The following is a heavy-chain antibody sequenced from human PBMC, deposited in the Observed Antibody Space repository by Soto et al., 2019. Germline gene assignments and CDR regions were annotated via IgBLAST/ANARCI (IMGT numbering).Heavy chain of an antibody. Sequence: QVRLVQSGAEVKEPGDSVRVACEASGYTFTAYHIHWVRQSPGHGLAWMGWINPRFGDTGYAQDFQGRVSMTSDMSISTVYMELSRLTSDDKAIYYCARTMDYYYGRGSGNGHGVWGQGTTVTVFS. CDR2: INPRFGDT. CDR1: GYTFTAYH. D-gene: IGHD3-10*01. V-gene: IGHV1-2*02. CDR3: ARTMDYYYGRGSGNGHGV. J-gene: IGHJ6*02.